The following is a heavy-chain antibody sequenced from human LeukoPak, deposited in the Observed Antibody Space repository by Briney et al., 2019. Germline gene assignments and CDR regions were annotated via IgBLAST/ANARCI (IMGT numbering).Heavy chain of an antibody. J-gene: IGHJ4*02. CDR3: AREPTVTTGPKFDY. CDR2: ISSSSSYI. V-gene: IGHV3-21*01. Sequence: GGSLRLSCAASGFTFSSYSMNWVRQAPGKGLEWVSSISSSSSYIYYADSVKGRFTISRDNAKNSLYLQMNSLRAEDTAVYYCAREPTVTTGPKFDYWGQGTLVTVSS. CDR1: GFTFSSYS. D-gene: IGHD4-17*01.